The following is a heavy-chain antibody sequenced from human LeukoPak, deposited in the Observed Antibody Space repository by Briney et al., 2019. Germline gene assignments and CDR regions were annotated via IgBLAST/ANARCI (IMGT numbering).Heavy chain of an antibody. CDR1: GFTFSSYS. D-gene: IGHD1-1*01. V-gene: IGHV3-21*01. CDR2: ISSSSSYI. J-gene: IGHJ6*04. CDR3: ARGRTGTGAYYYYYGMDV. Sequence: GGSLRLSCAASGFTFSSYSMNWVRQAPGKGLEWVSSISSSSSYIYYADSVKGRFTISRDNAKNSLYLQMNSLRAEDTAVYYCARGRTGTGAYYYYYGMDVWGEGTTVTVSS.